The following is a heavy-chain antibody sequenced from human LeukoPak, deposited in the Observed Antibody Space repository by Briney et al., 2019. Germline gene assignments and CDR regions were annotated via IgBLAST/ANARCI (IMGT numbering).Heavy chain of an antibody. J-gene: IGHJ4*02. D-gene: IGHD2-8*01. CDR3: ERLDRVGVIADLPFDS. Sequence: PGAPLNTSTKSAGSIFSSYWIGCVRQMPGKDLEWMCIIYPGDSNTRYNPSFQGQVTISADKSNCPAYLKWSTLKASDTAMYYCERLDRVGVIADLPFDSWGQGALVTVSS. CDR1: GSIFSSYW. CDR2: IYPGDSNT. V-gene: IGHV5-51*01.